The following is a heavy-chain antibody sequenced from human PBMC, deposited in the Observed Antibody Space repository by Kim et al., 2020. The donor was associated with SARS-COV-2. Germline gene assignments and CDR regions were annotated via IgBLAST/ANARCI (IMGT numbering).Heavy chain of an antibody. D-gene: IGHD3-22*01. J-gene: IGHJ4*02. Sequence: SETLSLTCTVSGGSISSSSYYWGWIRQPPGKGLEWIGSIYYSGSTYYNPSLKSRVTISVDTSKNQFSLKLSSVTAADTAVYYCARQHNPYYYDSSGYLSSWGQGTLVTVSS. V-gene: IGHV4-39*01. CDR1: GGSISSSSYY. CDR3: ARQHNPYYYDSSGYLSS. CDR2: IYYSGST.